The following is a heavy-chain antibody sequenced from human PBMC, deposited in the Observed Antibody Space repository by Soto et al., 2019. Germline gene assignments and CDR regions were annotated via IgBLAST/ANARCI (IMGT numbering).Heavy chain of an antibody. CDR2: IYYSGST. Sequence: QVQLQESGPGLVKPSQTLSLTCTVSGGSISSGGYYWSWIRQHPGKGLEWIGYIYYSGSTYYNPSLTCRVTISVATSKNQFSLKLSSVTAADTAVYYCAREGGIVGATAADYWGQGTLVTVSS. V-gene: IGHV4-31*03. D-gene: IGHD1-26*01. CDR1: GGSISSGGYY. J-gene: IGHJ4*02. CDR3: AREGGIVGATAADY.